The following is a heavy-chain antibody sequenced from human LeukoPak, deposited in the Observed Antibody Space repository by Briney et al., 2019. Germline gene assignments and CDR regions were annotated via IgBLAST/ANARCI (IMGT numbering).Heavy chain of an antibody. CDR1: GFTFSSNA. Sequence: GGSLRLSCAASGFTFSSNAMSWVRQAPGKGLEWVSAISGSGGTTYYADSVKGRFTVSRDNSKNTLYLQMSSLRAEDTAVYYCARGSGSGWPLDRWGQGALVTVSS. CDR2: ISGSGGTT. J-gene: IGHJ5*02. V-gene: IGHV3-23*01. CDR3: ARGSGSGWPLDR. D-gene: IGHD6-19*01.